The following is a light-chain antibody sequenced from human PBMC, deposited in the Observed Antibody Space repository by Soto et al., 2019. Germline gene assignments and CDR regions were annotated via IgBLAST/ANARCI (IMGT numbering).Light chain of an antibody. Sequence: EIVMTQSPATLSVSPGERATLSCRASQSVTSNLAWYQKKPGQAPRLLIYGASTRATGIPARFSGSGSGTDFTLTSISLQAEDFSYYYWQQYYNWWTFGQGTRVEIK. CDR2: GAS. CDR3: QQYYNWWT. CDR1: QSVTSN. V-gene: IGKV3-15*01. J-gene: IGKJ1*01.